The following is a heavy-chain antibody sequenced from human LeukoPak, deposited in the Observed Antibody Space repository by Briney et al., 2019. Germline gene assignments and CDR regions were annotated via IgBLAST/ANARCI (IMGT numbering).Heavy chain of an antibody. V-gene: IGHV3-23*01. D-gene: IGHD2-21*02. CDR1: GFTFSSYA. Sequence: GSLRLSCAASGFTFSSYAMSWVRQAPGKGLEWVSAISGSGGSTYYADSVKGRFTISRDNSKNTLYLQMNSLRAEDTAVYYCAKGIAVVTAGYAWGQGTLVTASS. CDR2: ISGSGGST. J-gene: IGHJ5*02. CDR3: AKGIAVVTAGYA.